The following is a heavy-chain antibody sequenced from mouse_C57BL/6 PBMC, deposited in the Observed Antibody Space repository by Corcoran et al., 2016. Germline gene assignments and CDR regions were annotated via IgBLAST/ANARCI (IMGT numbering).Heavy chain of an antibody. Sequence: QVQLQQSGADLARPAASVQLSSKASGYTFTSYGISWVKQRTGPGLEWIGEIYPRSGNTYYNEKFKGKATLTADHSSSTAYMELRSLTSEDSAVYFCARREGYYYAMDYWGQGTSVTVSS. CDR1: GYTFTSYG. CDR3: ARREGYYYAMDY. V-gene: IGHV1-81*01. J-gene: IGHJ4*01. CDR2: IYPRSGNT.